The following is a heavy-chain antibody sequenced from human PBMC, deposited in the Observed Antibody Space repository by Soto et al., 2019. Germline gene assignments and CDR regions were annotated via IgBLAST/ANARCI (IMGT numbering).Heavy chain of an antibody. Sequence: QVQLVESGGGVVQPGRSLRLSCAASGFTFSSYGMHWVRQAPGKGLEWVAVISYDGSNKYYADSVKGRFTISRDNSKNTLYLQMNSLRAEDTAVYYCAKLPLRYFDWLFYESNDYWGQGTLVTVSS. CDR1: GFTFSSYG. D-gene: IGHD3-9*01. CDR3: AKLPLRYFDWLFYESNDY. CDR2: ISYDGSNK. J-gene: IGHJ4*02. V-gene: IGHV3-30*18.